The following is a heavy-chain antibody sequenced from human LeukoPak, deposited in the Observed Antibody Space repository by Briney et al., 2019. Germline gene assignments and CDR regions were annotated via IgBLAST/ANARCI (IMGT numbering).Heavy chain of an antibody. CDR1: GYTFTDYY. V-gene: IGHV1-2*02. CDR3: ARALSSWYFDY. Sequence: VKVSCKASGYTFTDYYIHWVRQAPGQGLEWMGWIDPNSGGTHCIQKFQDRVTMTRDTSISTTYMELSSLRSDDTAMFFCARALSSWYFDYWGQGAPVTVSS. J-gene: IGHJ4*02. CDR2: IDPNSGGT.